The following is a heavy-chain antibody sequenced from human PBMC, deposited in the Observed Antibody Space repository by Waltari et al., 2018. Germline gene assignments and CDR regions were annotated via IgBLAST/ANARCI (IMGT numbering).Heavy chain of an antibody. CDR3: AKDRFLEWLSDY. V-gene: IGHV3-23*03. CDR1: GFTFSSYA. D-gene: IGHD3-3*01. J-gene: IGHJ4*02. CDR2: IDSGGST. Sequence: EVQLLESGGGLVQPGGSLRLSCAASGFTFSSYAMSWVRQAPGKGLEWVSVIDSGGSTYYADSVKGRFTISRDNSKNTLYLQMNSLRAEDTAVYYCAKDRFLEWLSDYWGQGTLVTVSS.